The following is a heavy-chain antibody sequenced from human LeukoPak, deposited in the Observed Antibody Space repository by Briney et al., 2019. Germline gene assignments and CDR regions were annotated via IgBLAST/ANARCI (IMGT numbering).Heavy chain of an antibody. CDR1: GGSFSGYY. Sequence: SETLSLTCAVYGGSFSGYYWSWIRQPPGKGLEWIGEINHSGSTNYNPSLKSRVTISVDTSKNQFSLKLSSVTAADTAVYYCARGAERWLQAPNWFDPWGQGTLVTVSS. V-gene: IGHV4-34*01. CDR2: INHSGST. J-gene: IGHJ5*02. D-gene: IGHD5-24*01. CDR3: ARGAERWLQAPNWFDP.